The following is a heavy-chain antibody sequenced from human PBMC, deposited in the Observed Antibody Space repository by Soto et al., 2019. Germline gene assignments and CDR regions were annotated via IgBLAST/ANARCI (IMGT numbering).Heavy chain of an antibody. D-gene: IGHD2-8*02. CDR1: GFFCSSYD. Sequence: GGSLRLSCAASGFFCSSYDMSWVRQAPGKGLEWVSTILVDGRTFYVDSVKGRFTISRDSSQNTVYLQMNSLTVGDTALYYCAKATATGGGAFDICGQGTMVTVS. CDR2: ILVDGRT. J-gene: IGHJ3*02. V-gene: IGHV3-23*01. CDR3: AKATATGGGAFDI.